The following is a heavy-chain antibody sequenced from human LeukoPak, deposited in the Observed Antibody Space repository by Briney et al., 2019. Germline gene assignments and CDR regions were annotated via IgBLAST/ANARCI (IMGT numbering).Heavy chain of an antibody. D-gene: IGHD4-17*01. CDR1: GFTFSDYY. CDR3: AKDPYGDYTSTSDY. CDR2: ISSSGSTI. Sequence: GGSLRLSCAASGFTFSDYYMSWIRQAPGKGLEWVSYISSSGSTINYADSVRGRFTISRDNSRHTLYLQMNSLRAEDTAIYYCAKDPYGDYTSTSDYWGQGTLVTVSS. J-gene: IGHJ4*02. V-gene: IGHV3-11*01.